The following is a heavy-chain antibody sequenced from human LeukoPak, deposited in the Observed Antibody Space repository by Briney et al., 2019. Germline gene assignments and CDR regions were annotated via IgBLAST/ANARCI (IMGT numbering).Heavy chain of an antibody. CDR2: IYSGGST. J-gene: IGHJ4*02. Sequence: LGGSLRLSCAASGFTVSSNYMSWVRQAPGKGLEWVSVIYSGGSTYYADSVKGRFTISRDNSKNTLYLQMNSLRAEDTAVYYCARGASYDYVWGSYRHRGTYYFDYWGQGTLVTVSS. CDR1: GFTVSSNY. V-gene: IGHV3-66*01. CDR3: ARGASYDYVWGSYRHRGTYYFDY. D-gene: IGHD3-16*02.